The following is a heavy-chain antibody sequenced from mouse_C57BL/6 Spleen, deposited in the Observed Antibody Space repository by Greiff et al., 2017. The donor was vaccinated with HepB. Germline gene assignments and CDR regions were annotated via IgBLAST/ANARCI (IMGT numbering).Heavy chain of an antibody. CDR2: INPNYGTT. D-gene: IGHD2-2*01. CDR3: ARSFKGGNDGFH. CDR1: GYSFTDYN. V-gene: IGHV1-39*01. Sequence: VQLKESGPELVKPGASVKISCKASGYSFTDYNMNWVKQSNGKSLEWIGVINPNYGTTSYNQKFKGKATLTVDQSSSTAYMQLNSLTSEDSAVYYCARSFKGGNDGFHWGQGTTLTVSS. J-gene: IGHJ2*01.